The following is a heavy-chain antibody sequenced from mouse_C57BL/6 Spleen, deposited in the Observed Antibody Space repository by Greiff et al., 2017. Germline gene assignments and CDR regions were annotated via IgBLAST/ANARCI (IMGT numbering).Heavy chain of an antibody. CDR2: IYPGDGDT. D-gene: IGHD3-2*02. Sequence: VKLQESGPELVKPGASVKISCKASGYAFSSSWMNWVKQRPGKGLEWIGRIYPGDGDTNYNGKFKGKATLTADKSSSTAYMQLSSLTSEDSAVYFCARSRQLRLGYYFDYWGQGTTLTVSS. CDR1: GYAFSSSW. J-gene: IGHJ2*01. CDR3: ARSRQLRLGYYFDY. V-gene: IGHV1-82*01.